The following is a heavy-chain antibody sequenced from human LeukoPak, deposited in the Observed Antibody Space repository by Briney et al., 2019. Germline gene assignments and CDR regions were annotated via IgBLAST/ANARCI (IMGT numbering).Heavy chain of an antibody. J-gene: IGHJ4*02. V-gene: IGHV1-2*02. CDR2: INPNSGGT. CDR3: ATGLTGDWGGGIDY. D-gene: IGHD7-27*01. Sequence: VASVKVSCKASGYTFTGYYMHWVRQAPGQGLEWMGWINPNSGGTNYAQKFQGRVTMTEDTSTDTAYMELSSLRSEDTAVYYCATGLTGDWGGGIDYWGQGALVTVSS. CDR1: GYTFTGYY.